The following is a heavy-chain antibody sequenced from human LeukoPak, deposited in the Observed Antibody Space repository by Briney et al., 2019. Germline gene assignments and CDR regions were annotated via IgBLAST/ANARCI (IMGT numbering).Heavy chain of an antibody. V-gene: IGHV4-31*11. CDR1: GRSFRGYY. CDR2: IYYSGST. D-gene: IGHD6-13*01. CDR3: ARVVSSSNWYWDF. Sequence: SETLSLTCAVYGRSFRGYYWRWIRQHPGKGREWIGYIYYSGSTYYNPSLKSRVTISVDTSKNQFSLRLRSVNAADTAVYYCARVVSSSNWYWDFWGEGTLVTVSS. J-gene: IGHJ4*02.